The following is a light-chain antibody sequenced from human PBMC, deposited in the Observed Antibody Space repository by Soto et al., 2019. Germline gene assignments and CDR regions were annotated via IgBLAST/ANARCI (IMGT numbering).Light chain of an antibody. CDR3: QQYDRFPYT. CDR1: QSLSYW. J-gene: IGKJ2*01. Sequence: DIQMTQSPSTLSASVGDTVTITCRASQSLSYWLAWYQQKPGQAPKLLIHKASTLETGVPPRFSRSGSGTEFTLTISSLQPDDFAPFYCQQYDRFPYTFGQGTNLEIK. V-gene: IGKV1-5*03. CDR2: KAS.